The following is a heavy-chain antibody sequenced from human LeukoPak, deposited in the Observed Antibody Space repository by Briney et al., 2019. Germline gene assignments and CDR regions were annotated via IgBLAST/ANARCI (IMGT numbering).Heavy chain of an antibody. D-gene: IGHD2-8*01. V-gene: IGHV3-23*01. Sequence: GGSLRLSCAASGFTFTSYAMSWVRQAPGKGLEWVSSVSGTGITTYYADSVKGRFTVSRDNSKDTVYLQMNSLRGEDTAVYYCAKELMGFDYWGQGALVTVSS. CDR3: AKELMGFDY. J-gene: IGHJ4*02. CDR1: GFTFTSYA. CDR2: VSGTGITT.